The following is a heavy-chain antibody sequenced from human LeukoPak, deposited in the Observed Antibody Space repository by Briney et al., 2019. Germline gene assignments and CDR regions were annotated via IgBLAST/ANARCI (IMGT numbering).Heavy chain of an antibody. CDR3: ARTTGTGVTDAFDI. Sequence: GESLKISCKGSGYSFTSYWIAWVRQLPGKGLEWMGIICPRDSDTRDSPSFQGQVTISADKSITTAYLQWSSLKASDTAMYYCARTTGTGVTDAFDIWGQGTMVTVST. J-gene: IGHJ3*02. V-gene: IGHV5-51*01. CDR2: ICPRDSDT. D-gene: IGHD1-1*01. CDR1: GYSFTSYW.